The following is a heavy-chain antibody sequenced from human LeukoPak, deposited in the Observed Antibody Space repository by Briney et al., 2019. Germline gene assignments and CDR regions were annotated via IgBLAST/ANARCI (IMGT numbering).Heavy chain of an antibody. Sequence: GGALKISFKGSGYRFTSYWIGWVRPMPGKGLEWMGIIYPGDSDTRYSPSFQGQVTISADKSISTAYLQWSSLKASDTAMYYCARGWELLNAFDIWGQGTMVTVSS. CDR2: IYPGDSDT. CDR1: GYRFTSYW. CDR3: ARGWELLNAFDI. D-gene: IGHD1-26*01. V-gene: IGHV5-51*01. J-gene: IGHJ3*02.